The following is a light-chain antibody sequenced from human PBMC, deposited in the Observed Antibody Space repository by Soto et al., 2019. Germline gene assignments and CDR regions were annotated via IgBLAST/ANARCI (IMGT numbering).Light chain of an antibody. V-gene: IGKV1-5*01. CDR2: DAS. CDR3: QQYNTYSWT. J-gene: IGKJ1*01. CDR1: QSISNW. Sequence: DIQMTQSPSTLSASVGDRVTITCRASQSISNWLAWYHQKPGKAPKLLIYDASSLESGVPSRFSGSGSGTDFTLTISSLQPDDFATYYCQQYNTYSWTFGQGTKVDIK.